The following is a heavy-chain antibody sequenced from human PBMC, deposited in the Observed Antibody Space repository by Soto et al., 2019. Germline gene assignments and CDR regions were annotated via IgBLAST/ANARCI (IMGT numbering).Heavy chain of an antibody. CDR1: GGSISSGDYY. D-gene: IGHD3-10*01. Sequence: QVQLQESGPGLVKPSQTLSLTCTVSGGSISSGDYYWSWIRQPPGKGREWIGYIYYSGSTYYNPSLKSRVTISADTSKTQFPLKPSPVTAADPAVYYCARAQGSGFLVSWGQGTLVTVSS. V-gene: IGHV4-30-4*01. J-gene: IGHJ5*01. CDR3: ARAQGSGFLVS. CDR2: IYYSGST.